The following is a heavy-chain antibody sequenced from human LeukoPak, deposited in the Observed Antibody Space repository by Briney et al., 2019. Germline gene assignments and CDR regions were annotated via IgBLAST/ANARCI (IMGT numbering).Heavy chain of an antibody. V-gene: IGHV4-34*01. CDR3: ARRTSIAARPDSLDY. Sequence: SETLSLTCAVYGGSFSGYYWSWIRQPPGKGLEWIGEINHSGSTNYNPSLKSRVTISVDTSKNQFSLKLSSVTAADTAVYYCARRTSIAARPDSLDYWGQGTLVTVSS. J-gene: IGHJ4*02. CDR2: INHSGST. D-gene: IGHD6-6*01. CDR1: GGSFSGYY.